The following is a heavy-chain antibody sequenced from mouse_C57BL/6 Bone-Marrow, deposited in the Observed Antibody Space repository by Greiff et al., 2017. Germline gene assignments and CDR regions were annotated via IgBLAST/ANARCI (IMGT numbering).Heavy chain of an antibody. J-gene: IGHJ4*01. CDR1: GFTFSSYG. CDR2: ISSGGSYT. D-gene: IGHD1-1*01. V-gene: IGHV5-6*01. Sequence: EVKLVESGGDLVKPGGSLKLSCAASGFTFSSYGMSWVRQTPDKRLEWVATISSGGSYTYYPDSVKGRFTSSRDNAKNTLYLQLSSLKSEDTAMYYCARTPTTVGYAMDYWGQGTSVTVSS. CDR3: ARTPTTVGYAMDY.